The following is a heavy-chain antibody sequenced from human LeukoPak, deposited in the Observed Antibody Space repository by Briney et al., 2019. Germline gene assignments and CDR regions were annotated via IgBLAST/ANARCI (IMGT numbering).Heavy chain of an antibody. J-gene: IGHJ6*02. D-gene: IGHD2-2*01. CDR1: GYTFTNYD. CDR3: ARISTYCSSTSCPPYYYGMDV. CDR2: ISAYNGNT. V-gene: IGHV1-18*01. Sequence: ASVTVSCKASGYTFTNYDISWVRQAPGQSLEWMGWISAYNGNTNYAQKLQGRVTMTTDTSTSTAYMDLRSLRSDDTAVYYCARISTYCSSTSCPPYYYGMDVWGQGTTVTVSS.